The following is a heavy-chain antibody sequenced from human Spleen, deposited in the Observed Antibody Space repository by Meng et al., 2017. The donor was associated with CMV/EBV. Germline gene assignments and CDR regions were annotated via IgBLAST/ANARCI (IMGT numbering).Heavy chain of an antibody. CDR3: ARDPAGAVAGTYYYYGMDV. CDR2: ISSSSSTI. V-gene: IGHV3-48*01. Sequence: GESLKISCAASGFTFSSYSMNWVRQAPGKGLEWVSYISSSSSTIYYADSVKGRFTISRDNSKNTLYLQMNSLRAEDTAVYYCARDPAGAVAGTYYYYGMDVWGQGTTVTVSS. D-gene: IGHD6-19*01. CDR1: GFTFSSYS. J-gene: IGHJ6*02.